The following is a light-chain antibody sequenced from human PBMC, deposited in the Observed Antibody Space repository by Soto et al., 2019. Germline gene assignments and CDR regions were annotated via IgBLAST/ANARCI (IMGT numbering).Light chain of an antibody. V-gene: IGKV1-5*01. Sequence: GDRVTITCRASRNITFWLAWYQQKPGKAPKVLIYGASNLESGVPSRFSGSGSGTEFTLTISSLQPDDFATYYCQEYSRDFGGGTKVDIK. CDR1: RNITFW. J-gene: IGKJ4*01. CDR2: GAS. CDR3: QEYSRD.